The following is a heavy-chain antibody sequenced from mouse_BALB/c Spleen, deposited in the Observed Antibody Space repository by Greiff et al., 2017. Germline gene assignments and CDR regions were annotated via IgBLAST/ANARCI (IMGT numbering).Heavy chain of an antibody. CDR3: ARYFYYDPWFAY. V-gene: IGHV5-9*03. Sequence: EVKLVESGGGLVKPGGSLKLSCAASGFTFSSYTMSWVRQTPEKRLEWVATISSGGGNTYYPDSVKGRFTISRDNAKNNLYLQMSSLRSEDTALYYCARYFYYDPWFAYWGQGTLVTVSA. D-gene: IGHD2-4*01. J-gene: IGHJ3*01. CDR2: ISSGGGNT. CDR1: GFTFSSYT.